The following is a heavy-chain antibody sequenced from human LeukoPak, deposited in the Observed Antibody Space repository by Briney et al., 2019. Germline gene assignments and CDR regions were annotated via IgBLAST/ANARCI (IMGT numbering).Heavy chain of an antibody. D-gene: IGHD2-15*01. V-gene: IGHV3-43*02. CDR2: ISGGGGST. CDR1: GFTSDDYA. CDR3: AKDLGPSGAAWFDP. Sequence: AGGSLRLSCAASGFTSDDYAMHWVRQAPGKGLEWVSLISGGGGSTYYAESVKGRFTISRDNNKNSLYLQLNSLRTEDTAFYYCAKDLGPSGAAWFDPWGQGTLVTVSS. J-gene: IGHJ5*02.